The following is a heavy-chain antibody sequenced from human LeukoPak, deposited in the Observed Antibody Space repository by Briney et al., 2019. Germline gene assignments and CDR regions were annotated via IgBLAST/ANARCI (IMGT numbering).Heavy chain of an antibody. Sequence: SETLSLTCAVYGGSFSGYYWSWIRQPPGKGLEWIGEINHSGSTNYNPSLKSRVTISVDTSKNQFSLKLSSVTAADTAVYYCARTSVLRFLELADYWGQGTLVTVSS. D-gene: IGHD3-3*01. CDR1: GGSFSGYY. J-gene: IGHJ4*02. V-gene: IGHV4-34*01. CDR3: ARTSVLRFLELADY. CDR2: INHSGST.